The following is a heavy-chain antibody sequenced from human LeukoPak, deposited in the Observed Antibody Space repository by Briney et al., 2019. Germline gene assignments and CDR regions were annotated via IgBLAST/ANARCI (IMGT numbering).Heavy chain of an antibody. D-gene: IGHD6-19*01. CDR3: ARDRTPSEQWLVGDFDY. CDR1: GGSFSGYY. V-gene: IGHV4-34*01. Sequence: TSETLSLTCDVSGGSFSGYYWSWIRQPPGKGLEWIGEINNSGSTNYNPSLKSRVTISVDTSKNQFSLKLSSVTAADTAVYYCARDRTPSEQWLVGDFDYWGQGTLVTVSS. CDR2: INNSGST. J-gene: IGHJ4*02.